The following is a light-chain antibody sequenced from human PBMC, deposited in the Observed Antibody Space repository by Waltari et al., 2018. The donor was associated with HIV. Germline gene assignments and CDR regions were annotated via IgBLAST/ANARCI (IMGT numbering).Light chain of an antibody. V-gene: IGKV3-15*01. CDR1: LSVSSN. CDR3: QQYYNWPYT. J-gene: IGKJ2*01. Sequence: MVMPQSPAPLSVSPGDRATLSCRASLSVSSNLAWYQQKPGQAPRLLIYGASTRATGIPARFSGSGSGTEFTLTLSSLQSEDFAVYFCQQYYNWPYTFGQGTKLEIK. CDR2: GAS.